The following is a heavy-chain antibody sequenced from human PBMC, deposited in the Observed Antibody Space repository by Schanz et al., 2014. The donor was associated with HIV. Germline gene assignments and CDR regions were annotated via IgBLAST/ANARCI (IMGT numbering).Heavy chain of an antibody. CDR2: ISGSGGST. CDR1: GFTFSDYS. D-gene: IGHD2-8*01. CDR3: ARDTNFVLDV. J-gene: IGHJ6*02. V-gene: IGHV3-23*04. Sequence: EVQLAESGGGLVKPGGSLRLSCAGSGFTFSDYSMTWVRQAPGKGLEWVAAISGSGGSTYYADSVKGRITISRDNSKNAVHVQMNSLRADDTAVYYCARDTNFVLDVWGQGTTVTVSS.